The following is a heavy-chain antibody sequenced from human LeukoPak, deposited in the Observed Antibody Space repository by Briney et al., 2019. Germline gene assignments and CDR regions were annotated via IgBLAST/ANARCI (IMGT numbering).Heavy chain of an antibody. J-gene: IGHJ4*02. CDR3: ARDGYNSHFDY. D-gene: IGHD5-24*01. V-gene: IGHV3-48*04. CDR2: ISRSGSTI. Sequence: PGGSLRLSCAASGFTFSRYWMSWVRQAPGKGLEGVSYISRSGSTIYYADSVKGRFTISRDNAKNSLYLQMNSLRSEDTAVYYCARDGYNSHFDYWGQGTLVTVSS. CDR1: GFTFSRYW.